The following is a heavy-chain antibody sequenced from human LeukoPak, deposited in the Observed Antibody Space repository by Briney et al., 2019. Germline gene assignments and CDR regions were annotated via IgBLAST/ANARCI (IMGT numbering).Heavy chain of an antibody. CDR1: GYTFTSYG. V-gene: IGHV1-18*01. D-gene: IGHD3-9*01. Sequence: GASVKVSCKASGYTFTSYGISWVRQAPGQGLEWMGWISAYNGNTNYAQKLQGRVTMTTDTSTSTAYMELRSLRSDDTAVYYCARLDDILTGSQGWFDPWGQGTLVTVSS. CDR3: ARLDDILTGSQGWFDP. J-gene: IGHJ5*02. CDR2: ISAYNGNT.